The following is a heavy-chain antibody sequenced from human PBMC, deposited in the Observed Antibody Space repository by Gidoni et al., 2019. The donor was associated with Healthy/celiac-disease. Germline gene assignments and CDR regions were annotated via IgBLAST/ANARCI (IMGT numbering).Heavy chain of an antibody. J-gene: IGHJ5*02. CDR3: ARHEGMVRGVIITDNWFDP. Sequence: QLQLQESGPGLGKPSETLSLTCTVSGGSISSSSYYWGWIRQPPGKGLEWIGSIYYGGSTYYNPSLKSRVTISVDTSKNQFSLKLSSVTAADTAVYYCARHEGMVRGVIITDNWFDPWGQGTLVTVSS. D-gene: IGHD3-10*01. CDR1: GGSISSSSYY. V-gene: IGHV4-39*01. CDR2: IYYGGST.